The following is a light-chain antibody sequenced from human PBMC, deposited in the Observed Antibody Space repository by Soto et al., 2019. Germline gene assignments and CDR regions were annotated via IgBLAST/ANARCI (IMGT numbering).Light chain of an antibody. Sequence: QSALTQPPSASGSSGQSVTISCTGTKNDIGVYDFVSWYQHHPGKAPRLIIYEVVQRPSGVPDRFSGSKSGNTASLTVSGLQAADEADYFCKSYAGSNTYVFGSGTKGTAL. CDR2: EVV. J-gene: IGLJ1*01. CDR3: KSYAGSNTYV. CDR1: KNDIGVYDF. V-gene: IGLV2-8*01.